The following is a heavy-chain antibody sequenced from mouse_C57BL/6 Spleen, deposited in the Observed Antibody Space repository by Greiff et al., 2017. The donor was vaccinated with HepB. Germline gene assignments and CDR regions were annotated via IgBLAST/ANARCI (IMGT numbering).Heavy chain of an antibody. J-gene: IGHJ1*03. CDR1: GYAFSSSW. CDR3: ARNWDAWSFDV. D-gene: IGHD4-1*01. Sequence: QVQLKESGPELVKPGASVKISCKASGYAFSSSWMNWVKQRPGKGLEWIGRIYPGDGDTNYNGKFKGKATLTADKSSSTAYMQLSSLTSEDSAVYLCARNWDAWSFDVWGTGTTVTVAS. V-gene: IGHV1-82*01. CDR2: IYPGDGDT.